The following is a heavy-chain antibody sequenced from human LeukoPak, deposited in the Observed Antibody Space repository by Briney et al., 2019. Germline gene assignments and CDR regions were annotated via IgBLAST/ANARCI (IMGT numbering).Heavy chain of an antibody. V-gene: IGHV1-3*01. CDR3: ARDQSGDIRVDFDY. J-gene: IGHJ4*02. Sequence: GASVKVSCKASGYTFSKYAIQWVRQAPGQRLEWMGWIDGGNGDTRFSQKFQDRVSFTRDTSATTAYMELTSLRSEDTAVYYCARDQSGDIRVDFDYWGQGTLVTVSS. CDR1: GYTFSKYA. D-gene: IGHD2-15*01. CDR2: IDGGNGDT.